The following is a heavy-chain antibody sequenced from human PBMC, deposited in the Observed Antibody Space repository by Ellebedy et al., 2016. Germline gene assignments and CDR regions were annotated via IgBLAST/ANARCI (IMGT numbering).Heavy chain of an antibody. D-gene: IGHD6-19*01. Sequence: ASVKVSCXASGYTFTSYGISWVRQAPGQGLEWMGWISAYNGNTNYAQKLQDRVTMTTDTSTSTAYMELRSLRSDDTAVYYCARAGIVVAGSLATPFDYWGQGTLVTVSS. CDR3: ARAGIVVAGSLATPFDY. J-gene: IGHJ4*02. CDR2: ISAYNGNT. CDR1: GYTFTSYG. V-gene: IGHV1-18*01.